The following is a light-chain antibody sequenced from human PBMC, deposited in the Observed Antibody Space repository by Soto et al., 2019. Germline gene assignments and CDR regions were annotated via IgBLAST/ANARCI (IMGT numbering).Light chain of an antibody. J-gene: IGKJ4*01. Sequence: ETVMTQSPATLSVSPGVRDTLSWRAGQSVGTKLAWYQQKSGQAPRLLIYGASTRATGIPARFSGSGSGTELTLPISSLKSEDFEVYYCPQYNNWPPHTFDGGTKVFIK. CDR2: GAS. V-gene: IGKV3-15*01. CDR1: QSVGTK. CDR3: PQYNNWPPHT.